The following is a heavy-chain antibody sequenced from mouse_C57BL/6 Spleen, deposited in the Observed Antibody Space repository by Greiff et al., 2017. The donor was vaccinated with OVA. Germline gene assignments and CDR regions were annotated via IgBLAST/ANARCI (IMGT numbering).Heavy chain of an antibody. J-gene: IGHJ4*01. CDR3: ARGELWVSYYYAMDY. Sequence: QVQLQQSGAELVRPGTSVKVSCKASGYAFTNYLIEWVKQRPGQGLEWIGVINPGSGGTNYNEKFKGKATLTADKSASTAYMQLSSLTSEDSAVYFCARGELWVSYYYAMDYWGQGTSVTVSS. CDR1: GYAFTNYL. V-gene: IGHV1-54*01. CDR2: INPGSGGT. D-gene: IGHD6-2*01.